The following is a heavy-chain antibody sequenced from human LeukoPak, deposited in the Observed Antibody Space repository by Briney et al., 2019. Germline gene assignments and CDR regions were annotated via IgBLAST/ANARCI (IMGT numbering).Heavy chain of an antibody. D-gene: IGHD5-18*01. CDR2: ISWNGGTI. V-gene: IGHV3-9*01. CDR3: ARALSLDTAMVTDAFDI. Sequence: HPGGSLRLSCAASGFTFDDYAMHWVRQAPGKGLEWISGISWNGGTIGYADSVKGRFTISRDNAKNSLYLQMNSLRAEDTAVYYCARALSLDTAMVTDAFDIWGQGTMVTVSS. CDR1: GFTFDDYA. J-gene: IGHJ3*02.